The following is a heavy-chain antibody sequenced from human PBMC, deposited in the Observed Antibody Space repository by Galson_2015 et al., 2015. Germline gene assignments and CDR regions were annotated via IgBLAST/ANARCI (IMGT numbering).Heavy chain of an antibody. D-gene: IGHD6-19*01. Sequence: SVKVSCKASGGSFSIYSISWVRQAPGQGPQWMGGIIPLFGTPNYAQKFQGRVTITADKSTGTAFMELSGLRSEDTAVYYCARDSGGAVADYWYFDVWGRGTLVIVSS. V-gene: IGHV1-69*06. CDR3: ARDSGGAVADYWYFDV. J-gene: IGHJ2*01. CDR1: GGSFSIYS. CDR2: IIPLFGTP.